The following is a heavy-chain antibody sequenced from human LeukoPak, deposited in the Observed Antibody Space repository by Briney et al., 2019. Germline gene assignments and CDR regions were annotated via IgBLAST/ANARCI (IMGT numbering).Heavy chain of an antibody. J-gene: IGHJ4*02. CDR3: AKETRPSSSSDY. D-gene: IGHD6-6*01. CDR1: GFTFDDYA. Sequence: GGSLRLSCAASGFTFDDYAMHWVRQPPGKGLEWVSLISGDGGSTYYADSVKGRFTISRDNSKNSLYLQMNSLRTEDTALYYCAKETRPSSSSDYWGQGTLVTVSS. CDR2: ISGDGGST. V-gene: IGHV3-43*02.